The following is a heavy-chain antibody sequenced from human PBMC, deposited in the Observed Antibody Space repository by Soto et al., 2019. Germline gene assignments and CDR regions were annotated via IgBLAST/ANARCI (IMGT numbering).Heavy chain of an antibody. J-gene: IGHJ6*02. CDR1: GGTFSSYA. CDR2: IIPIFGTA. CDR3: ARAAAAGLGYYYYGMDV. D-gene: IGHD6-13*01. Sequence: QVQLVQSGAEVKKPGSSVKVSCKASGGTFSSYAISWVRQAPGQGLEWMGGIIPIFGTANYAQKFQGRGTITADESTSTAYMELSSLRSEDTAVYYCARAAAAGLGYYYYGMDVWGQGTTVTVSS. V-gene: IGHV1-69*01.